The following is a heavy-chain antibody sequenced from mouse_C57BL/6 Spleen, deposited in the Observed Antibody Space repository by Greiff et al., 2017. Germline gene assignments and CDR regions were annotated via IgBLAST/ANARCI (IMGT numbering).Heavy chain of an antibody. CDR2: IYPGSGST. J-gene: IGHJ2*01. D-gene: IGHD1-1*01. CDR1: GYTFTSYW. CDR3: AIPSYYGSSLPYYFDY. Sequence: VQLQQPGAELVKPGASVKMSCKASGYTFTSYWITWVKQRPGQGLEWIGDIYPGSGSTNYNEKFKSKATLTVDTSSSTAYMQLSSLTSEDSAVYYCAIPSYYGSSLPYYFDYWGQGTTLTVSS. V-gene: IGHV1-55*01.